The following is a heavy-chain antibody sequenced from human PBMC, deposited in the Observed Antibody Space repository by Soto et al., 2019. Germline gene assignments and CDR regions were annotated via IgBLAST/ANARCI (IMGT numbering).Heavy chain of an antibody. CDR2: ISYDGSNK. CDR3: ASGVSSYYDFWSGYRDPYYYGMDV. CDR1: GLTFSSYA. V-gene: IGHV3-30-3*01. D-gene: IGHD3-3*01. Sequence: GGSLRLSCAASGLTFSSYAMHWVRQAPGKGLEWVAVISYDGSNKYYADSVKGRFTISRDNSKNTLYLQMNSLRAEDTAVYYCASGVSSYYDFWSGYRDPYYYGMDVWGQGTTVTVSS. J-gene: IGHJ6*02.